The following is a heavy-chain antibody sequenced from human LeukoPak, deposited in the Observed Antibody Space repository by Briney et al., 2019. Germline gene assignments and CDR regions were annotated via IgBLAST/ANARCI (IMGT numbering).Heavy chain of an antibody. CDR2: IKQDGSEK. J-gene: IGHJ4*02. CDR1: GFTFSSYW. Sequence: PGGSLRLSCAASGFTFSSYWMSWVRQAPGKGLEWVANIKQDGSEKYYVDSVKGRFTISRDNAKNSLYLQMNSLRAVDTAVYYCARAVGSGWLDYWGQGTLVTVSS. D-gene: IGHD6-19*01. V-gene: IGHV3-7*01. CDR3: ARAVGSGWLDY.